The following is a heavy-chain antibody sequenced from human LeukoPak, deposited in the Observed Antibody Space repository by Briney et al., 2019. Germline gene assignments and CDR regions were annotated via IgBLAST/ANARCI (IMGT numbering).Heavy chain of an antibody. D-gene: IGHD3-22*01. CDR3: ARDIGRYYYDSSGYPS. J-gene: IGHJ5*02. CDR2: VSSNGGST. Sequence: GGSLRLSCAASGFTFSSYAMHWVRQAPGKGLEYVSAVSSNGGSTYYANSVKGRFTISRDNAKNSLYLQMNSLRAEDTAVYYCARDIGRYYYDSSGYPSWGQGTLVTVSS. CDR1: GFTFSSYA. V-gene: IGHV3-64*01.